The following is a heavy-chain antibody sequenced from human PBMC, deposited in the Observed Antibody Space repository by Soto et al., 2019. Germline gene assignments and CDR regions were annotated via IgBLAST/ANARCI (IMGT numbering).Heavy chain of an antibody. CDR2: ITPFNDNT. D-gene: IGHD1-7*01. Sequence: GASVKVSCKASGYTFTYRYLHWVRQAPGQALEWMGWITPFNDNTNYAQKFQDRVTITRDRSMSTAYMELSSLRSEDTAIYYCASSPSNWNYADWFDPWGQGTLVTAPQ. J-gene: IGHJ5*02. V-gene: IGHV1-45*02. CDR3: ASSPSNWNYADWFDP. CDR1: GYTFTYRY.